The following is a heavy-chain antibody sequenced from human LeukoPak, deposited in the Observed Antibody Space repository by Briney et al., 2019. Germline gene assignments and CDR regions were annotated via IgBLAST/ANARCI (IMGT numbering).Heavy chain of an antibody. D-gene: IGHD2-21*02. CDR1: GFTFSVYS. J-gene: IGHJ4*02. CDR3: VRIPPNSCGADCYDNFDY. CDR2: ISGNNNYI. Sequence: GGSLRLSCAASGFTFSVYSMIWVRQAPGKGLEWVSSISGNNNYIYYADSVKGRFTISRDNVKNLLYLQMNSLRAEDTAVYYCVRIPPNSCGADCYDNFDYWGQGTLVTVSS. V-gene: IGHV3-21*06.